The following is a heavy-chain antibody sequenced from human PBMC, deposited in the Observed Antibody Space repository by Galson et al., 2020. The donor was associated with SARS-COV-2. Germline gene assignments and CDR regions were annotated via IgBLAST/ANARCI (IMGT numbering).Heavy chain of an antibody. D-gene: IGHD7-27*01. V-gene: IGHV3-74*01. Sequence: GGSLRLSCAVSGFTFSSYWMHWVRQAPGKGLVWVSRIYSEGSSTSYADSVKGRLTISGDTAKNTLYLQMNSLRAEDTAVYYCARGDMGNDYFDYWGQGTLVTVSS. CDR1: GFTFSSYW. CDR2: IYSEGSST. CDR3: ARGDMGNDYFDY. J-gene: IGHJ4*02.